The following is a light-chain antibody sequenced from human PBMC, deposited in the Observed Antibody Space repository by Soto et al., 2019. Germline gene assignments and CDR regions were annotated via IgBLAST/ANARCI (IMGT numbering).Light chain of an antibody. CDR2: EVT. Sequence: QSPLTLPASVTGSPGQSINISCTGISNDDGVYSFVAWYQHHPGRAPKLIIYEVTIRPSGVSNRFSGSTSGNTASLTISGLQAEDEADYYRRSYTTSAPSVFGSGTKVTVL. CDR1: SNDDGVYSF. J-gene: IGLJ1*01. V-gene: IGLV2-14*01. CDR3: RSYTTSAPSV.